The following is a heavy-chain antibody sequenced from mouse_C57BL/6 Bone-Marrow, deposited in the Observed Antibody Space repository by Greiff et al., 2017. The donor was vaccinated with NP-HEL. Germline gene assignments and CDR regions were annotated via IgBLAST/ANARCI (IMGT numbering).Heavy chain of an antibody. CDR1: GYTFTNYW. Sequence: VMLVESGAELVRPGTSVKMSCKASGYTFTNYWIGWAKQRPGHGLEWIGDIYPGGGYTNYNEKFKGKATLTADKSSSTAYMQFSSLTSEDSAIYYCARGGTTVVLDYWGQGTTLTVSS. CDR2: IYPGGGYT. V-gene: IGHV1-63*01. J-gene: IGHJ2*01. CDR3: ARGGTTVVLDY. D-gene: IGHD1-1*01.